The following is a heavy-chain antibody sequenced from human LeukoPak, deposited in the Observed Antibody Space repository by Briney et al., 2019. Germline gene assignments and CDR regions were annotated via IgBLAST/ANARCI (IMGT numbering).Heavy chain of an antibody. J-gene: IGHJ6*02. CDR3: ARAGGAAAGTRYYYYYYGMDV. CDR1: GFTFSSYA. D-gene: IGHD6-13*01. CDR2: ISCDGSNK. V-gene: IGHV3-30-3*01. Sequence: PGRSLRLSCAASGFTFSSYAMHWVRQAPGKGLEWVAVISCDGSNKYYADSVKGRFTISRDNSKNTLYLQMNSLRAEDTAVYYCARAGGAAAGTRYYYYYYGMDVWGQGTTVTVSS.